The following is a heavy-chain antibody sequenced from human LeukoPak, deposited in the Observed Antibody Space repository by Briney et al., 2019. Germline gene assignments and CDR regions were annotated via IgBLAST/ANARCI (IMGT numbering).Heavy chain of an antibody. CDR1: GYSISSGYY. J-gene: IGHJ4*02. Sequence: SETLSLTCAVSGYSISSGYYWGWIRQPPGKGLEWIGSIYHSGSTYYNPSLKSRVTISVDTSKNQFSLKLSSVTAADTAVYYCARYGDYDWYFDYWGQGTLVTVSS. V-gene: IGHV4-38-2*01. D-gene: IGHD4-17*01. CDR2: IYHSGST. CDR3: ARYGDYDWYFDY.